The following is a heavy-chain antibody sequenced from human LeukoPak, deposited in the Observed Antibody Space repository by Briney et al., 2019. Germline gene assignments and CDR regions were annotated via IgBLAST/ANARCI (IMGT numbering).Heavy chain of an antibody. CDR1: GGSISSGGYY. D-gene: IGHD2-15*01. CDR2: IYYSGST. V-gene: IGHV4-31*03. Sequence: SETLSLTCTVSGGSISSGGYYWSWIRQHPGKGLEWIGYIYYSGSTYYNPSLKSRVTISVDTSKNQFSLKLSSVTAADTAVYYCATLPSIGPVAKFVYWGQGTLVTVS. CDR3: ATLPSIGPVAKFVY. J-gene: IGHJ4*02.